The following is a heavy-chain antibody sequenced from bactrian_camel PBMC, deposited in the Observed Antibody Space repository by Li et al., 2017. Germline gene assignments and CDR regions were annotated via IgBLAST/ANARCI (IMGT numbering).Heavy chain of an antibody. CDR3: AKGLSLWYSDYDLLRGGNY. CDR2: IKDGVDT. Sequence: VQLVESGGGLVQPGGTLRLSCAASGFGFSTYAMSWVRQAPGKGLEWVSGIKDGVDTYYLDSVKGRFAISRDNAKNTVYLQMNSLKTEDTAMYYCAKGLSLWYSDYDLLRGGNYWGRGTQVTVS. V-gene: IGHV3S40*01. J-gene: IGHJ4*01. D-gene: IGHD4*01. CDR1: GFGFSTYA.